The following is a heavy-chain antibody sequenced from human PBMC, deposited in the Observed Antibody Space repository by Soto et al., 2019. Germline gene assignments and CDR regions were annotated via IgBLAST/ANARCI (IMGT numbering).Heavy chain of an antibody. J-gene: IGHJ6*02. CDR2: IIPLFGTP. CDR1: GGTFSRYA. D-gene: IGHD2-2*01. V-gene: IGHV1-69*01. Sequence: QVQLVQSGSDVRQPGSSVKVSCKASGGTFSRYAISWVRQAPGQGLEWMGGIIPLFGTPTYAQRFQGRVTITADESTSTAYMELSSLGSEDTAVYFCARDLEHASIFGLDVWGQGTTVTVSS. CDR3: ARDLEHASIFGLDV.